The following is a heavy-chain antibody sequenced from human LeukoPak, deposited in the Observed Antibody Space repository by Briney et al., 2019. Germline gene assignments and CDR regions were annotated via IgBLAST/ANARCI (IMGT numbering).Heavy chain of an antibody. Sequence: SETLSLTCTVSGGSISSYYWSWIRQSPGKGLEWIGYIYYSGSTNYNPSLKSRVTISVDTSKNQFSLKLSSVTAADTAVYYCARYRKDSGSYYDYYYYGMDVWGQGTTVTVSS. CDR1: GGSISSYY. D-gene: IGHD1-26*01. CDR2: IYYSGST. J-gene: IGHJ6*02. V-gene: IGHV4-59*08. CDR3: ARYRKDSGSYYDYYYYGMDV.